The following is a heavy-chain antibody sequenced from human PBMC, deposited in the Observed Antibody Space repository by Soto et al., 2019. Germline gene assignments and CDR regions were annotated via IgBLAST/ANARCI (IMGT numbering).Heavy chain of an antibody. CDR3: ARDLWSSTSCYRVYYLDV. V-gene: IGHV3-66*01. Sequence: EVQLVESGGGLVQPGGSLRLSCAASGFTVSSNYMSWVRQAPGKGLEWVSVIYSGGSTYYADSVKGRFTISRDNSKNTLYLQIHSLIADDTAVYYCARDLWSSTSCYRVYYLDVWGKGTAVTV. CDR2: IYSGGST. J-gene: IGHJ6*03. CDR1: GFTVSSNY. D-gene: IGHD2-2*01.